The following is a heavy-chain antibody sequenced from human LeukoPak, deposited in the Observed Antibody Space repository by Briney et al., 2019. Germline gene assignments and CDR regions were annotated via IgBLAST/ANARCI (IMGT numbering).Heavy chain of an antibody. CDR3: AKDAVAGNNYYYYYYMDV. V-gene: IGHV3-23*01. CDR2: FSVSDATT. CDR1: GFTFSSYA. D-gene: IGHD6-19*01. J-gene: IGHJ6*03. Sequence: GGSLRLSCAASGFTFSSYAMSWVRQAPGKGLEWVSGFSVSDATTYYADSVKGRFTITRDNSKNTLYLQMNSLRAEDTAVYYCAKDAVAGNNYYYYYYMDVWGKGTTVTVSS.